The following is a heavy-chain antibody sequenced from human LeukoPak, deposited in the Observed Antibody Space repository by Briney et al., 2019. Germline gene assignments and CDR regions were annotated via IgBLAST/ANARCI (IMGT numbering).Heavy chain of an antibody. CDR3: ARVVLPYSGGFTLGY. D-gene: IGHD6-19*01. CDR1: GYTFTGYY. Sequence: ASVKVSCKASGYTFTGYYMHWVRQAPGQGLEWMGRINPNSGATNYAQTFQGRVTTTRDISISRAFMELSRLRSGDTAVYYCARVVLPYSGGFTLGYWGQGTLVTVSS. CDR2: INPNSGAT. J-gene: IGHJ4*02. V-gene: IGHV1-2*06.